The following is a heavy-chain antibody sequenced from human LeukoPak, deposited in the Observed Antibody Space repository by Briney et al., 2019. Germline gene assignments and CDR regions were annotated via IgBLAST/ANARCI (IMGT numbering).Heavy chain of an antibody. CDR3: ARDQGPIAAAGTLYYYGMDV. V-gene: IGHV3-11*01. Sequence: AGGSLRLSCAASGFTFSDYYMSWIRQAPGKGLEWVSYISSSGSTIYYADSVKGRFTISRDNAKNSLYLQMNSLRAEDTAVYYCARDQGPIAAAGTLYYYGMDVWGQGTTVTVSS. J-gene: IGHJ6*02. CDR1: GFTFSDYY. D-gene: IGHD6-13*01. CDR2: ISSSGSTI.